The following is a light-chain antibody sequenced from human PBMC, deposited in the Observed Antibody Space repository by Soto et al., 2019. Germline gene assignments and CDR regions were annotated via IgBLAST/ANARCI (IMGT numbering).Light chain of an antibody. CDR3: SSYITSYFYV. J-gene: IGLJ1*01. V-gene: IGLV2-14*01. Sequence: QSALTQPASVSGSPGQSITISCTGSGRDIGAYDYASWYQQHPGKAPKLLIYGVKNRPSGVSYRFSASKSAFTASLTISGLQAEDEAHYYCSSYITSYFYVFGPGTKVTVL. CDR2: GVK. CDR1: GRDIGAYDY.